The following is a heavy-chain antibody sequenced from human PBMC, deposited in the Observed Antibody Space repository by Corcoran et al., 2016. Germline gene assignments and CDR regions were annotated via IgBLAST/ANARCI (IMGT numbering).Heavy chain of an antibody. CDR1: GGSFSGYY. CDR2: INHGGST. J-gene: IGHJ4*02. CDR3: ARVQGDLGELSLLDY. Sequence: QVQLQQWGAGLLKPSETLSLTCAVYGGSFSGYYWSWIRQPPGKGLEWIGEINHGGSTNYNPSLKSRVTLSIDTSKNQFSLKLSSVTAAATAVYYCARVQGDLGELSLLDYWGQGTLVTVSS. D-gene: IGHD3-16*02. V-gene: IGHV4-34*01.